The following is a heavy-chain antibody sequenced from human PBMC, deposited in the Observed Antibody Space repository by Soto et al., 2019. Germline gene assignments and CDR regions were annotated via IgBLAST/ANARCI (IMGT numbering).Heavy chain of an antibody. D-gene: IGHD3-3*01. J-gene: IGHJ6*02. V-gene: IGHV3-30-3*01. CDR3: AREYYDFWSGYYRPGYYYGMDV. CDR1: GFTFSSYA. CDR2: ISYDGSNK. Sequence: GGSLRLSCAASGFTFSSYAMHWVRQAPGKGLEWVAVISYDGSNKYYADSVKGRFTISRDNSKNTLYLQMNSLRAEDTAVYYCAREYYDFWSGYYRPGYYYGMDVWGQGTTVTVSS.